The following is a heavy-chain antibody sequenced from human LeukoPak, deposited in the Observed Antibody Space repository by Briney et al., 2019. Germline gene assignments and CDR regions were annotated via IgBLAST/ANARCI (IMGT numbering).Heavy chain of an antibody. CDR3: ASLAAAGFYYYYYMDV. J-gene: IGHJ6*03. CDR2: INHSGST. V-gene: IGHV4-34*01. Sequence: TSETLSLTCAVYGGSFSGYYWSWIRQPPGKGLEWIGEINHSGSTNYNPSLKSRVTISVDTSKNQFSLKLSSVTAADTAVYYCASLAAAGFYYYYYMDVWGKGTTVTISS. D-gene: IGHD6-13*01. CDR1: GGSFSGYY.